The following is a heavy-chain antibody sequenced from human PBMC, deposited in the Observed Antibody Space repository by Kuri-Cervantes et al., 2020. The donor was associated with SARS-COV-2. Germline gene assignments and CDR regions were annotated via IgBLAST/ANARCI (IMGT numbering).Heavy chain of an antibody. Sequence: SVKVSCKAPGGTFSSYAISWVRQAPGQGLEWMGGIIPIFGTANYARKFQGRVTMTEDTSTDTAYMELSSLRSEDTAVYYCATVRGGGAYYDFWSGYHNGAPFDYWGQGTLVTVSS. D-gene: IGHD3-3*01. CDR2: IIPIFGTA. V-gene: IGHV1-69*06. J-gene: IGHJ4*02. CDR3: ATVRGGGAYYDFWSGYHNGAPFDY. CDR1: GGTFSSYA.